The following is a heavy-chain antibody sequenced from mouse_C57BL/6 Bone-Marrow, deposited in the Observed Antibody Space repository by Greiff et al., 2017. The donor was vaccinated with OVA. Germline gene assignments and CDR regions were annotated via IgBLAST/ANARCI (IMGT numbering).Heavy chain of an antibody. CDR3: ARRKDYYGSSYGYFDV. CDR1: GYSITSDY. J-gene: IGHJ1*03. V-gene: IGHV3-8*01. CDR2: ISYSGST. Sequence: VQLKESGPGLAKPSQTLSLTCSVTGYSITSDYWNWIRKFPGNKLEYMGYISYSGSTYYNPSLNSRISITRDTSKNQYYLQLNSVTTEDTATYYCARRKDYYGSSYGYFDVWGTGTTVTVSS. D-gene: IGHD1-1*01.